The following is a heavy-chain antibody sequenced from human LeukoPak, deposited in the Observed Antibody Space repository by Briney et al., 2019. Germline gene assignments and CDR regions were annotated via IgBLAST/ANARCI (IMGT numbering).Heavy chain of an antibody. V-gene: IGHV1-2*02. CDR2: INPNSGGT. CDR3: ASVSSGYSYYFDY. Sequence: VSVKVSCKASGYTFTGYYMHWVRQAPGQGLEWMGWINPNSGGTNYAQKFQGRVTMTRDTSISTAYMELSRLRSDDTAVYYCASVSSGYSYYFDYWGQGTLVTVSS. CDR1: GYTFTGYY. D-gene: IGHD3-22*01. J-gene: IGHJ4*02.